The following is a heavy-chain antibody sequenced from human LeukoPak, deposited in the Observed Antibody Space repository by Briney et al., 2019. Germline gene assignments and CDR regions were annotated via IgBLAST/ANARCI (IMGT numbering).Heavy chain of an antibody. CDR3: ARLGALHDAFDV. CDR2: IHYSGST. Sequence: SETLSLTCTVSGDSIRSYYWSCIRQPPGKGLEWIGNIHYSGSTKYNSSLKSRVTISVDTSNNQFSLRVTSLTAADTAVYYCARLGALHDAFDVWGQGTLVTVSS. V-gene: IGHV4-59*12. CDR1: GDSIRSYY. D-gene: IGHD3-16*01. J-gene: IGHJ3*01.